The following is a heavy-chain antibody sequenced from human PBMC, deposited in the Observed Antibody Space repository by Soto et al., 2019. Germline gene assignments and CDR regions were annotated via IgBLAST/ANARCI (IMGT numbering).Heavy chain of an antibody. CDR3: ARQLGSDSSAYYRSWFDP. Sequence: QVQLQESGPGLVKPSETLSLTCTVSDGSISSYYWSWIRQPPGKGLEWIGYIYYSGSTNYNPSLKSRVTMSVDTSKNQFSLKLSSVTAADTAVYYCARQLGSDSSAYYRSWFDPWGQGTLVTVSS. D-gene: IGHD3-22*01. CDR2: IYYSGST. V-gene: IGHV4-59*08. J-gene: IGHJ5*02. CDR1: DGSISSYY.